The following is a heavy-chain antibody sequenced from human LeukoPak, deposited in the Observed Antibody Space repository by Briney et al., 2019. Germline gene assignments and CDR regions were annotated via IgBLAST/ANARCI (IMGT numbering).Heavy chain of an antibody. CDR1: GFTFDDYA. V-gene: IGHV3-9*01. Sequence: PGGSLRLSCAASGFTFDDYAMHWVRQAPGKGLEWVSGISWNSGSIGYADSVKGRFTISRDNAKNSLYLQVNSLRAEDTALYYCAKEAYSSWYRSSWFDPWGQGTLVTVSS. CDR3: AKEAYSSWYRSSWFDP. J-gene: IGHJ5*02. CDR2: ISWNSGSI. D-gene: IGHD6-13*01.